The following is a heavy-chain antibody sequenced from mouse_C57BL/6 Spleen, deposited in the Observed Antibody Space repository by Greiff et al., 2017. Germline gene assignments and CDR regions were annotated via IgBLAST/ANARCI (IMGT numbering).Heavy chain of an antibody. CDR3: ARELLDY. Sequence: QVQLKESGPELVKPGASVQISCKASGYAFSSSWMNWVKQRPGKGLGWIGRIYPGDGDTNYNGKFKGKATLTADKSSSTAYMQLSSLTSEDSAVYFCARELLDYWGQGTTLTVSS. D-gene: IGHD1-1*01. CDR2: IYPGDGDT. CDR1: GYAFSSSW. V-gene: IGHV1-82*01. J-gene: IGHJ2*01.